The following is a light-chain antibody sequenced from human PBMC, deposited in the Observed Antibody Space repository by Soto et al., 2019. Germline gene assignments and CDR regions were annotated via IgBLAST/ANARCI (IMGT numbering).Light chain of an antibody. V-gene: IGLV4-69*01. CDR1: SGHNTYA. CDR2: LNSDGSH. J-gene: IGLJ2*01. CDR3: QTWDTGIRV. Sequence: QPVLTQSPSASASLGASVKLTCTLTSGHNTYAIAWHQQLPGKGPRYLMKLNSDGSHSRGDGIPDRFSGSSSGAERYLTISSLQSEDEADYYCQTWDTGIRVFGGGTKLTVL.